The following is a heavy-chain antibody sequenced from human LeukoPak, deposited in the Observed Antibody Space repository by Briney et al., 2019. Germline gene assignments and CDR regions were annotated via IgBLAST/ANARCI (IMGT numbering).Heavy chain of an antibody. CDR2: TNQEGSEK. CDR3: ARDPKWLDY. J-gene: IGHJ4*02. V-gene: IGHV3-7*01. Sequence: GGSLRLSCAASGFTFSTYWMSWVRQAPGKGLEWVANTNQEGSEKYYVDSVKGRFTISKDNAKNLLYLQMNSLRAEDTAVYYCARDPKWLDYWGQGTLVTVSS. D-gene: IGHD5-12*01. CDR1: GFTFSTYW.